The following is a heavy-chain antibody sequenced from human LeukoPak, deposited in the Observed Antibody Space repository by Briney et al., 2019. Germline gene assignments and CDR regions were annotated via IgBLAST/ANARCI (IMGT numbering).Heavy chain of an antibody. V-gene: IGHV4-30-2*01. CDR1: GGSISSGGYS. CDR3: ARGFVAAAGLDY. Sequence: SETLSLTCAVSGGSISSGGYSWSWIRQPPGKGLEWIGYIYHSGSTYYNPSLKSRVTISVDRSKNQFSLKLSPVTAADTAVYYCARGFVAAAGLDYWGQGTLVTVSS. J-gene: IGHJ4*02. D-gene: IGHD6-13*01. CDR2: IYHSGST.